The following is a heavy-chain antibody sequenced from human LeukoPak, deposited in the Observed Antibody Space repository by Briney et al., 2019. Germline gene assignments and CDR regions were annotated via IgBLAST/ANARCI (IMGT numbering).Heavy chain of an antibody. D-gene: IGHD2-2*01. V-gene: IGHV3-21*01. Sequence: GGSLTLSCAASRLTFTTYSMNWVRQAPGKGLEWVSSISSSGTYLYYADSVKGRFTISRDNAKNSLSLQMNSLRVEDTAVYYCVRDPSEASHPYYFDYWGQGTLVTVSS. CDR2: ISSSGTYL. CDR1: RLTFTTYS. CDR3: VRDPSEASHPYYFDY. J-gene: IGHJ4*02.